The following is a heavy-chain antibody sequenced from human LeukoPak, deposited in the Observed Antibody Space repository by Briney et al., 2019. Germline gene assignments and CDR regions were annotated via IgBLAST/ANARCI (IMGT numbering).Heavy chain of an antibody. CDR3: AREELGYFDY. CDR2: ISYDGSNK. V-gene: IGHV3-30*04. D-gene: IGHD3-10*01. J-gene: IGHJ4*02. CDR1: GFTFSSYA. Sequence: PGGSLRLSCAASGFTFSSYAMHWVRQAPGKGLEWVAVISYDGSNKYYADSVKGRFTISRDNSKNTLYLQMNSPRAEDTAVYYCAREELGYFDYWGQGTLVTVSS.